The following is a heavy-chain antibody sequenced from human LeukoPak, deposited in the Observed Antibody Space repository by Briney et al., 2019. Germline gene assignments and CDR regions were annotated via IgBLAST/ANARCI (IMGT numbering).Heavy chain of an antibody. Sequence: GGSLSLSCAACGFTFSSYSINLVRHAPAQGLGRVSSISSSSSYSYYANSVNGRFTTSRDNANKSQYLLMNSLRAEDTAVYYCARGRILGYCSSTSCYTRDCDYWGQGTLVTVSS. D-gene: IGHD2-2*02. CDR2: ISSSSSYS. CDR3: ARGRILGYCSSTSCYTRDCDY. J-gene: IGHJ4*02. V-gene: IGHV3-21*01. CDR1: GFTFSSYS.